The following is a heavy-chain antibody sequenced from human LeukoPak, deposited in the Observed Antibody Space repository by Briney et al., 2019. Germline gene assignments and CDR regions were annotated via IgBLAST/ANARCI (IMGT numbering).Heavy chain of an antibody. CDR2: ISSSGSTT. CDR1: GFTFRSYE. V-gene: IGHV3-48*03. Sequence: GGSLRLSCAPSGFTFRSYEMNWVRQAPGKGPEWVSYISSSGSTTYFADSVKGRFNISRDNGKNSLYLQMNRLRAEDTGVYYCARGLNIAAVGTPWMDPWGQGTLVVVSS. D-gene: IGHD6-13*01. J-gene: IGHJ5*02. CDR3: ARGLNIAAVGTPWMDP.